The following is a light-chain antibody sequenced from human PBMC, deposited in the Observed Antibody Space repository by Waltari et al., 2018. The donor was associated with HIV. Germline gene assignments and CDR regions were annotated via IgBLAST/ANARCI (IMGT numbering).Light chain of an antibody. CDR2: WAS. Sequence: IVMTQSPDSLVVSLGERATINCTSSQSVLYSSNNKNYLAWYQQKPGQPPKLLIYWASTRESGVPDRFSGSGSGTDFTLTISSLQAEDVAVYYCQQYYSTLTFGPGTKVDIK. CDR3: QQYYSTLT. V-gene: IGKV4-1*01. J-gene: IGKJ3*01. CDR1: QSVLYSSNNKNY.